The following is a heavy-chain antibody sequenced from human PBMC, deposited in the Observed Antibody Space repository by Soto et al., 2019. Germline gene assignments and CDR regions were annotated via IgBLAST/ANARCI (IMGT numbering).Heavy chain of an antibody. V-gene: IGHV1-8*01. Sequence: QVQLVQSGAEVKKPGAPVKVSCTGSGYTFRSYDIHWVRQATGQGLEWMGWVNPNTGNTGHAQKFQGRVTMTRDMSKRSAYMEVNSFTSEDTAIYFCARAYGAGSFAFWGQGTLVSVSS. CDR1: GYTFRSYD. D-gene: IGHD3-10*01. CDR2: VNPNTGNT. J-gene: IGHJ4*02. CDR3: ARAYGAGSFAF.